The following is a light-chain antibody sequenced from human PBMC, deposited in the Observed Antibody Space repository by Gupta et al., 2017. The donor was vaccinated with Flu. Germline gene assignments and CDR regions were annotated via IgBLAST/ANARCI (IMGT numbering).Light chain of an antibody. CDR2: GSS. Sequence: SSSYIGWYQQKLGQTPRLLIRGSSIRAAGIPDRFTGSGSGTGFTLTIDRLEPEDFAVYFCQEYGTSRTFGQGTKVEIK. CDR1: SSSY. CDR3: QEYGTSRT. V-gene: IGKV3-20*01. J-gene: IGKJ1*01.